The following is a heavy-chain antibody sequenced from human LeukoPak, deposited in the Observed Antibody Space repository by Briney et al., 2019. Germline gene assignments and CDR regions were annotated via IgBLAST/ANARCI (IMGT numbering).Heavy chain of an antibody. J-gene: IGHJ6*03. CDR2: ISGSGGST. V-gene: IGHV3-23*01. D-gene: IGHD6-19*01. CDR1: GFTFSSYA. CDR3: AISSSGWTYYMDV. Sequence: GGSLRLSCAASGFTFSSYAMSWVRQAPGKGLEWVSAISGSGGSTYYADSVKGRFTISRDNSKNTLYLQMNSLRAEDTAVYYCAISSSGWTYYMDVWGKGTTVTVSS.